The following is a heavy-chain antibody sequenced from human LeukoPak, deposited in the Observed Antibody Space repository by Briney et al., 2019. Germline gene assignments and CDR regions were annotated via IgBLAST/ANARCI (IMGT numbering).Heavy chain of an antibody. Sequence: QPGGSLRLSCAASGFTFSSYWMSWVRQAPGKGLEWVANIKQDGSEKYYVDSVKGRFTISRDNAKNSLYLQMNSLRAEDTAVYYCARVSTYYDFWSGYTQYYFDYWGQGTLVTVSS. CDR1: GFTFSSYW. J-gene: IGHJ4*02. CDR2: IKQDGSEK. CDR3: ARVSTYYDFWSGYTQYYFDY. D-gene: IGHD3-3*01. V-gene: IGHV3-7*01.